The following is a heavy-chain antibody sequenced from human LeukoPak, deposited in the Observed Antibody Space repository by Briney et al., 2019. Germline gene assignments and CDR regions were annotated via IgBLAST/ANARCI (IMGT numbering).Heavy chain of an antibody. D-gene: IGHD2-15*01. V-gene: IGHV4-59*01. CDR2: IYYSGGT. J-gene: IGHJ2*01. CDR1: GGSISSYY. Sequence: PETPSLTCTVSGGSISSYYWSWIRQPPGKGLEWIGYIYYSGGTNYNTSLKSRVTISIDTSKNQFSLKLRSVTAADTAVYYCATRVSGVVVAPYWYFDLWGRGTLVTVSS. CDR3: ATRVSGVVVAPYWYFDL.